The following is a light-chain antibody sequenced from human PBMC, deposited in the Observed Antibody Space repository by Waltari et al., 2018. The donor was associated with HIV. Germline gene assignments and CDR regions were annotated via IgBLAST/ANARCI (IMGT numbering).Light chain of an antibody. Sequence: HSALTQPASVSGSPGQSITISCTGTSSDVGGYNYVSWYQQHPGKAPKPMIYDVTKRPSGVSKRFSGAKSGNTASLTISGLQAEDEADYYCCSYAGSSIPVVFGGGTKLTVL. CDR2: DVT. V-gene: IGLV2-23*02. J-gene: IGLJ3*02. CDR3: CSYAGSSIPVV. CDR1: SSDVGGYNY.